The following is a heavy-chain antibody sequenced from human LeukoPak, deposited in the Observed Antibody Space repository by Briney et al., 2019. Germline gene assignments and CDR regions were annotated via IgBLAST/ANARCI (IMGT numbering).Heavy chain of an antibody. J-gene: IGHJ4*02. CDR3: AKLLLGYCSSTSCFDY. V-gene: IGHV3-23*01. Sequence: TGGSLRLSCAASGFTFSSYAMGWVRQAPGKGLEWVSAISGSGGSTYYADSVKGRFTISRDNSKNTLYLQMNSLRAEDTAVYYCAKLLLGYCSSTSCFDYWGQGTLVTVSS. D-gene: IGHD2-2*01. CDR1: GFTFSSYA. CDR2: ISGSGGST.